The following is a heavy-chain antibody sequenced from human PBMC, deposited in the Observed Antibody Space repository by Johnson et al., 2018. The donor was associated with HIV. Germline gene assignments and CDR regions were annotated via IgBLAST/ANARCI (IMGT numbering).Heavy chain of an antibody. CDR2: ISGSGGST. J-gene: IGHJ3*02. V-gene: IGHV3-23*04. CDR1: GFTVSRNY. D-gene: IGHD3-9*01. Sequence: VQLVESGGGVVQPGRSLRLSCAASGFTVSRNYMSWVRQAPGKGLEWVSAISGSGGSTYYADSVQGRFTISRDNSKTTLYLQMNSLKTDDTAVYYCTTDWPLRDLDWLFHDAFDIWGQGTMVTVAS. CDR3: TTDWPLRDLDWLFHDAFDI.